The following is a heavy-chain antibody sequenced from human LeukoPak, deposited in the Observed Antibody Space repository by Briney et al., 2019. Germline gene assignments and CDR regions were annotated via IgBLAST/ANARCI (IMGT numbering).Heavy chain of an antibody. D-gene: IGHD4-17*01. CDR3: AKVDYGDYVYPFDY. Sequence: GGSLRLTCAASGFTFSDYGMHWVRQAPGKGLEWVAFIRYDGSNKYYADSVKGRFTISRDNSKNTLYLQMNSLRAEDTAVYYCAKVDYGDYVYPFDYWGQGTLDTVSS. J-gene: IGHJ4*02. CDR1: GFTFSDYG. V-gene: IGHV3-30*02. CDR2: IRYDGSNK.